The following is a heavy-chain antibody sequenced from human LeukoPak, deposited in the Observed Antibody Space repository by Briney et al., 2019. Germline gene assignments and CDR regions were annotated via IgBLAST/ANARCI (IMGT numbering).Heavy chain of an antibody. J-gene: IGHJ4*02. V-gene: IGHV3-30*18. CDR1: GFTFSSYG. Sequence: PGRSLRLSCAASGFTFSSYGMHWVRQAPGKGLEWVAVISYDGSNKCYADSVKGRFTISRDNSKNTLYLQMNSLRAEDTAVYYCAKDYYDSSGYYGYWGQGTLVTVSS. CDR2: ISYDGSNK. D-gene: IGHD3-22*01. CDR3: AKDYYDSSGYYGY.